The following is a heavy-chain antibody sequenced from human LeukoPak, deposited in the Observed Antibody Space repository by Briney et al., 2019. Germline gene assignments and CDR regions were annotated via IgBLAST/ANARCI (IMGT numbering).Heavy chain of an antibody. CDR3: ARDGYGSGSYSFDY. Sequence: GGSLRLSCAAPGFTFSSYAMTWVRQAPGKGLEWVSVISGTGDSTYYADSVKGRFTISRDNSMNTLYLQMNSLRAEDTAVYYCARDGYGSGSYSFDYWGQGTLVTVSS. CDR2: ISGTGDST. CDR1: GFTFSSYA. D-gene: IGHD3-10*01. V-gene: IGHV3-23*01. J-gene: IGHJ4*02.